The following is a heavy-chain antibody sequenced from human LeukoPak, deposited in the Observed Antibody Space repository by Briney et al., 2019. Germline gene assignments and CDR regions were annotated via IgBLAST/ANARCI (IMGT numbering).Heavy chain of an antibody. CDR3: ARVGYDILTGYYLFNY. CDR1: GFTFSSYS. D-gene: IGHD3-9*01. CDR2: ISSSSYI. J-gene: IGHJ4*02. Sequence: TGGSLRLSCAASGFTFSSYSMNWVRQAPGKGLEWVSSISSSSYIYYADSVKGRFTISRDNAKNSLYLQMNSLRAEDTAVYYCARVGYDILTGYYLFNYWGQGTLVTVSS. V-gene: IGHV3-21*01.